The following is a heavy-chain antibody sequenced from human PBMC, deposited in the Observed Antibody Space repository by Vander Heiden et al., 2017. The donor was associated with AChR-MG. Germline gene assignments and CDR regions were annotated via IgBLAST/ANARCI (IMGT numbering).Heavy chain of an antibody. V-gene: IGHV4-31*03. D-gene: IGHD2-2*01. CDR3: ARGVVPADASDFDL. CDR2: IYYSGST. Sequence: QVQLQESGPGLVKPSQTLSLTCTFSGGSISSGGYYWSWIRQHPGKGLEWIGYIYYSGSTYYNPSLKSRVTISVDTSKNQFSLKLSSVTAADTAVYYCARGVVPADASDFDLWGRGTLVTVSS. CDR1: GGSISSGGYY. J-gene: IGHJ2*01.